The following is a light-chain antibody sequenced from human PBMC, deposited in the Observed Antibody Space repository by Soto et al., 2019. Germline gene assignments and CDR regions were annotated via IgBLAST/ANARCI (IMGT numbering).Light chain of an antibody. CDR1: QSIDSY. J-gene: IGKJ5*01. CDR3: QQSYSTPLT. V-gene: IGKV1-39*01. CDR2: GAT. Sequence: DIQMTQSPSSLSASXGXXXXXTXXASQSIDSYLNWYQQKPGKAPKLLIYGATSLQGGVPSRFSGSGSGTDFTLTIRSLQLEDFATYYCQQSYSTPLTFGGGTRLEIK.